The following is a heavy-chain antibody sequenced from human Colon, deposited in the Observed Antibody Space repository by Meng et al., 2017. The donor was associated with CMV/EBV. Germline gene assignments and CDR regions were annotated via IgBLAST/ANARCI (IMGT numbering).Heavy chain of an antibody. CDR3: ARASNSSFDP. Sequence: GESLKISCAASGFMFSSYAMTWVRQAPGKGLEWLTIISHDGTKKYYAESVKGRFTISRDNSQNTVTVQMNSLRGDDTAIYYCARASNSSFDPWGQGTLVTVSS. J-gene: IGHJ5*02. CDR1: GFMFSSYA. CDR2: ISHDGTKK. D-gene: IGHD4-11*01. V-gene: IGHV3-30*04.